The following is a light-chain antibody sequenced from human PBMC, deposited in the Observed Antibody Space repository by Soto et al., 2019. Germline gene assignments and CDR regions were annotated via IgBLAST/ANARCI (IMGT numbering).Light chain of an antibody. J-gene: IGLJ1*01. CDR2: DVS. CDR3: FSHTSSGTYV. CDR1: SSDVGNYKY. V-gene: IGLV2-14*03. Sequence: QSVRAQRPSVCGSPGQSFTISCTGTSSDVGNYKYVSWYQQHPGKAPKLMIYDVSNRPSGVSNRFSGSKSGNTASLTISGLQAQDETDYYCFSHTSSGTYVFGTGTKVTV.